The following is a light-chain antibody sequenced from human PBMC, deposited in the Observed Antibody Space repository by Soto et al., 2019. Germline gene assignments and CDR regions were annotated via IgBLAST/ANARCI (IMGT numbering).Light chain of an antibody. J-gene: IGKJ2*01. Sequence: DIVMTQSPDSLAVSLGERATINCKSSQSVLYSSNNKNYLAWYQPKPGQPPKLLIYWASTRESVVPDRFSGSGSGTDFTLNISSLQAEHVAVYCYQQYYSTPYTFGQGTQLEIK. CDR2: WAS. CDR1: QSVLYSSNNKNY. CDR3: QQYYSTPYT. V-gene: IGKV4-1*01.